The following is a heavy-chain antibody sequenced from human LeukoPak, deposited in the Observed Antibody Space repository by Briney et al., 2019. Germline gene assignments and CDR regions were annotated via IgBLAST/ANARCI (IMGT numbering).Heavy chain of an antibody. CDR2: IKSDGSNT. D-gene: IGHD5-24*01. Sequence: PGGSLRLSCAGAGFTFSTYWMHWVCQVPGKGLVWVSRIKSDGSNTDYADSVKGRFTISRDNAKNTLYLQMNSLRAEDTAVYYCAGGRDGYNLFFDSWGQGTLVTVSS. CDR1: GFTFSTYW. J-gene: IGHJ4*02. CDR3: AGGRDGYNLFFDS. V-gene: IGHV3-74*01.